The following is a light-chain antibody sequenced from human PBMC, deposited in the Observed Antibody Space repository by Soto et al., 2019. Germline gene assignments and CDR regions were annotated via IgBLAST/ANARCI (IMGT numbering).Light chain of an antibody. V-gene: IGLV2-8*01. J-gene: IGLJ3*02. Sequence: QSALTQPPSASGSPGQSVTISCTGTSSDVGGYNLVSWYQQHPGKAPKLMIYEVSKRPSGVPDRFSGSKSGNTASLIVSGLQAEDEADYFCSSHGGGNNWGVFGGGTKVTVL. CDR1: SSDVGGYNL. CDR2: EVS. CDR3: SSHGGGNNWGV.